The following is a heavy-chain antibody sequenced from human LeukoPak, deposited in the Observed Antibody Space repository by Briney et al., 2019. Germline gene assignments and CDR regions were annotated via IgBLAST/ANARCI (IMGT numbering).Heavy chain of an antibody. D-gene: IGHD1-26*01. CDR2: IYYSGST. CDR1: GGSISSSSYY. CDR3: ARDAGEWELLNWFDP. Sequence: SETLSLTCTVSGGSISSSSYYWGWIRQPPGKGLEWIGSIYYSGSTYYNPSLKSRVTISVDTSKNQFSLKLSSVTAADTAVYYCARDAGEWELLNWFDPWGQGTLVTVSS. V-gene: IGHV4-39*07. J-gene: IGHJ5*02.